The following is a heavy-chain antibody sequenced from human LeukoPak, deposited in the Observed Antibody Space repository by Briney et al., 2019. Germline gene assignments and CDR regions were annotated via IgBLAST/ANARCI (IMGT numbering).Heavy chain of an antibody. V-gene: IGHV1-2*02. J-gene: IGHJ4*02. D-gene: IGHD3-22*01. CDR2: INPNGGGT. CDR1: GYTFTDYY. Sequence: ASVMVSCKASGYTFTDYYMHWVRQAPGQGLEWMGWINPNGGGTNYAQKFQGRVTMTRDTSFNTGYMELSSLRSDDTAVYYCARRYHYDSSAYYYGFNHWGQGTLVTVSS. CDR3: ARRYHYDSSAYYYGFNH.